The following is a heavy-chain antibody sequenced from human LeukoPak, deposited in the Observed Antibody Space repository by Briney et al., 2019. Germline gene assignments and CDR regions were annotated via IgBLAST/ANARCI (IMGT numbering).Heavy chain of an antibody. V-gene: IGHV5-51*01. CDR2: IYPGDSDT. Sequence: GESLKISCKGSGYSFTSYWIGWVRQMPGKGLEWMGIIYPGDSDTRYSPSFQGQVTISADKSISTAYLQWSSLKASDTAMYYCARGPPGSIAVAGTGDYWGQGTLVTVSS. CDR1: GYSFTSYW. CDR3: ARGPPGSIAVAGTGDY. D-gene: IGHD6-19*01. J-gene: IGHJ4*02.